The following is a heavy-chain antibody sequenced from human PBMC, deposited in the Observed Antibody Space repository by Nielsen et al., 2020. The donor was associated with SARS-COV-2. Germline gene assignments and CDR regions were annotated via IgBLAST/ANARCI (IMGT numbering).Heavy chain of an antibody. D-gene: IGHD3-10*01. V-gene: IGHV4-34*01. J-gene: IGHJ2*01. Sequence: SETLSLTCAVYGGSFSGYYWSWIRQPPGKGLEWIGEINHSGSTNYNPSLKSRVTISVDTSKNQFSLKLSSVTAADTAVYYCARRTRFGVHWCFDLWGRGTLVTVSS. CDR1: GGSFSGYY. CDR2: INHSGST. CDR3: ARRTRFGVHWCFDL.